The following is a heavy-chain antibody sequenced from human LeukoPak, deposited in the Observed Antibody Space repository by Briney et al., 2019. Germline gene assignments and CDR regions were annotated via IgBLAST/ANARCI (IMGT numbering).Heavy chain of an antibody. D-gene: IGHD3-22*01. CDR2: INHSGST. CDR3: AREKKSWPPYYYDSSGYGGPLDY. V-gene: IGHV4-34*01. Sequence: KPSETLSLTCAVYGGSFSGYCWSWIRQPPGKGLEWIGEINHSGSTNYNPSLKSRVTISVDTSKNQFSLKLSSVTAADTAVYYCAREKKSWPPYYYDSSGYGGPLDYWGQGTLVTVSS. J-gene: IGHJ4*02. CDR1: GGSFSGYC.